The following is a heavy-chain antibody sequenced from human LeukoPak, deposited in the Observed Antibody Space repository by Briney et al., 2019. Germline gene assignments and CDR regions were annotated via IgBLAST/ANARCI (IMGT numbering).Heavy chain of an antibody. CDR2: IKQDGSEK. Sequence: GGSLRLSCAASGFTFSSYWMSWVRQAPGKGLEWVANIKQDGSEKYYVGSVKGRFTISRDNAKNSLYLQMNSLRAEDTAVYYCARVPPTIVVVVAATVFDYWGQGTLVTVSS. J-gene: IGHJ4*02. V-gene: IGHV3-7*01. CDR3: ARVPPTIVVVVAATVFDY. D-gene: IGHD2-15*01. CDR1: GFTFSSYW.